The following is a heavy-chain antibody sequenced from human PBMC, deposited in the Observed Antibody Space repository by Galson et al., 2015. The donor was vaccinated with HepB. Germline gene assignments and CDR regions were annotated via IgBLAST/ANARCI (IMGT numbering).Heavy chain of an antibody. CDR1: GYTFTSYG. V-gene: IGHV1-18*04. J-gene: IGHJ5*02. Sequence: SVKVSCKASGYTFTSYGISWVRQAPGQGLEWMGWISAYNGNTNYAQKLQGRVTMTTDTSTSTAYMELRSLRSDDTAVYYCARDSYDSSGYYYDWFDPWGQGTLVTVSS. CDR2: ISAYNGNT. CDR3: ARDSYDSSGYYYDWFDP. D-gene: IGHD3-22*01.